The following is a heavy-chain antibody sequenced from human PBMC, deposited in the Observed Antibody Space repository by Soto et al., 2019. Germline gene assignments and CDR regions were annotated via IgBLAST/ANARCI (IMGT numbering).Heavy chain of an antibody. CDR2: IYYSGST. Sequence: QLQLQESGPGLVKPSETLSLTCTVSGGSISSSSYYWGWIRQPPGKGLEWIGSIYYSGSTYYNPSRESRVTISVDTSKNQFSLKLSSVTAADTAVYYCARLRGYSYGAVSYWGQGTLVTVSS. J-gene: IGHJ4*02. CDR1: GGSISSSSYY. V-gene: IGHV4-39*01. D-gene: IGHD5-18*01. CDR3: ARLRGYSYGAVSY.